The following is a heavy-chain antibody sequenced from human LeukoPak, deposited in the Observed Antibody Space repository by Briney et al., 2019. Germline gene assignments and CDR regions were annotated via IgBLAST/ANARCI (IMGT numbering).Heavy chain of an antibody. V-gene: IGHV1-46*01. Sequence: ASVKVSCKASGYTFTSYYMHWVRQAPGQGLEWMGIINPSGGSTGYAQKFQGRVTMTRDTSTSTVYMELSSLRSEDTAVYYCAREYYYDSSGYGSFDYWGQGTLVTVSS. J-gene: IGHJ4*02. CDR3: AREYYYDSSGYGSFDY. CDR1: GYTFTSYY. D-gene: IGHD3-22*01. CDR2: INPSGGST.